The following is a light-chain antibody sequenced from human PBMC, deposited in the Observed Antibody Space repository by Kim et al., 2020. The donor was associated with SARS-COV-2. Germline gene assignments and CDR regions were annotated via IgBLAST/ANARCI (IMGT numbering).Light chain of an antibody. J-gene: IGLJ1*01. CDR3: KSYDSSLSGYV. CDR1: SSNIGAGYD. Sequence: QSVLTQPPSVSGAPGQRVTISCTGSSSNIGAGYDVNWYQQFPGTAPKLLIYGNSNRPSGVPDRFSGSKSGTSVSLAITGLQAEDETDYYCKSYDSSLSGYVFGTGTKVTVL. V-gene: IGLV1-40*01. CDR2: GNS.